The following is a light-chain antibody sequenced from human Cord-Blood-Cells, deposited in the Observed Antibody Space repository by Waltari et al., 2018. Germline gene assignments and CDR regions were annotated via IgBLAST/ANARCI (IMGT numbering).Light chain of an antibody. CDR1: SSDVGSYNL. CDR3: CSYAGSSTWV. V-gene: IGLV2-23*01. CDR2: EDS. J-gene: IGLJ3*02. Sequence: QSALTQPASVSGSPGQSITISCTGTSSDVGSYNLVSWYQQHPGKAPKLMIYEDSKRPSGVSNRFSGSKYGNTASLTISGLQAEDEADYYCCSYAGSSTWVFGGGTKLTVL.